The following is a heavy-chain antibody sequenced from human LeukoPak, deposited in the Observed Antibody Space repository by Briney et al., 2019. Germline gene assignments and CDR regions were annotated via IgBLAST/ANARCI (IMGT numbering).Heavy chain of an antibody. Sequence: PGGSLRLSCAASGFTFSSYSMNWVRQAPGKGLEWVSSISSSSSYIYYADSVKGRFTISRDNAKNSLYLQMNSLRAEDTAVYYCARDLSHYYDSSGPSDSFDIWGQGTMVTVSS. CDR3: ARDLSHYYDSSGPSDSFDI. D-gene: IGHD3-22*01. V-gene: IGHV3-21*01. CDR1: GFTFSSYS. CDR2: ISSSSSYI. J-gene: IGHJ3*02.